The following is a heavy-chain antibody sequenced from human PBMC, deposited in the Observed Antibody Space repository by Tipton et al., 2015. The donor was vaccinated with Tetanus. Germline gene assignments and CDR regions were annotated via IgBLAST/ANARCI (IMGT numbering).Heavy chain of an antibody. Sequence: TLSLTCSVSGDSISSFYWSWIRQPAGKALEWIGRIYTSGGTNYTPSLKSRVTMSVDTSKRQFSLKLNSVTAADTAVYYCARGGGSSWYLFDYWGQGILVAVSS. CDR3: ARGGGSSWYLFDY. D-gene: IGHD6-13*01. CDR1: GDSISSFY. V-gene: IGHV4-4*07. CDR2: IYTSGGT. J-gene: IGHJ4*02.